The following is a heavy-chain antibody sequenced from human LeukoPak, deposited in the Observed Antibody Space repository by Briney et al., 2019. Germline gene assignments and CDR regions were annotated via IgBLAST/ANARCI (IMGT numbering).Heavy chain of an antibody. CDR1: GYTFTSYD. D-gene: IGHD3-16*01. Sequence: GASVKVSCKASGYTFTSYDINWVRQATGQGLEWMGWMNPNSGNTGYAQKFQGRVTITRNTSISTAYMELSSLRSEDTAVYYCARGSRLGIPTDYWGQGTLVTVSS. J-gene: IGHJ4*02. CDR3: ARGSRLGIPTDY. CDR2: MNPNSGNT. V-gene: IGHV1-8*03.